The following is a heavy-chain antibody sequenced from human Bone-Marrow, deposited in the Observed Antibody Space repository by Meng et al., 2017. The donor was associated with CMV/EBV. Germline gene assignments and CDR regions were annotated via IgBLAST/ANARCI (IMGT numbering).Heavy chain of an antibody. Sequence: SETLSLTCTVSGGSISSYYWSWIRQPPGKGLEWIGYIYYSGSTNYNPSLKSRVTISVDTSKNQFSPKLSSVTAADTAVYYCARDEGGYFDYWGQGTLVTVSS. CDR2: IYYSGST. J-gene: IGHJ4*02. CDR1: GGSISSYY. V-gene: IGHV4-59*01. CDR3: ARDEGGYFDY.